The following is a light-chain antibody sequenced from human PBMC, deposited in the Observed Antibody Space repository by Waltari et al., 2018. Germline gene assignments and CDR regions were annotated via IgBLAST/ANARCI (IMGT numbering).Light chain of an antibody. J-gene: IGLJ1*01. Sequence: SYVLTQPPSVSVAPGETATITSGVDSTGMGHVPWYQQRAGQAPRLVISYNTVRPSGIPERFSGSTSGTTSTLTISRVEAGDEADYYCQVWDRSRDHVFGAGTKVTVL. CDR2: YNT. CDR1: STGMGH. CDR3: QVWDRSRDHV. V-gene: IGLV3-21*04.